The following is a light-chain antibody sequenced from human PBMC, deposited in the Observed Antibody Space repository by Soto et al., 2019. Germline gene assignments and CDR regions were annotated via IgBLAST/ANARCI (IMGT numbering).Light chain of an antibody. Sequence: DIQMTQSPSSLSASEGDGVTITCRASQSISSWLAWYQQKPGKAPKLLIYDASSLESGVPSRFSGSGSGTEFTLTISSLQPDDFATYYCQQYNSYSSFGQGSMV. J-gene: IGKJ1*01. V-gene: IGKV1-5*01. CDR3: QQYNSYSS. CDR1: QSISSW. CDR2: DAS.